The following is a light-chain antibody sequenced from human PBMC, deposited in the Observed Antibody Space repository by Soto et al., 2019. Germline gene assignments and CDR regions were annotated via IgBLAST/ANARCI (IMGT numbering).Light chain of an antibody. CDR3: GTWDSSMSAYV. CDR1: SSDVGGYNY. V-gene: IGLV2-14*01. Sequence: QSVLTQPASVSGSPGQSITISCTGTSSDVGGYNYVSWYQQHPGTAPKLIIYDVSNRPSGVSNRFSGSKSGKTATLTITGLQPGDEADYYCGTWDSSMSAYVFGTGTKVTVL. CDR2: DVS. J-gene: IGLJ1*01.